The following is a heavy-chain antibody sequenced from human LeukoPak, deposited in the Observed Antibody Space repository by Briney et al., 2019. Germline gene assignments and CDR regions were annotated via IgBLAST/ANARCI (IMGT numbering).Heavy chain of an antibody. CDR1: GFTFSSYA. Sequence: GGSLRLSCAASGFTFSSYAMSWVRQAPGKGLEWVSAISGSGGSTYYADSVKGRFTISRDNSKNTLYLQMNSLRAEDTAVYYCAKNSGWSWGQNWFDPWGQGTLVTVSS. D-gene: IGHD6-19*01. V-gene: IGHV3-23*01. CDR2: ISGSGGST. J-gene: IGHJ5*02. CDR3: AKNSGWSWGQNWFDP.